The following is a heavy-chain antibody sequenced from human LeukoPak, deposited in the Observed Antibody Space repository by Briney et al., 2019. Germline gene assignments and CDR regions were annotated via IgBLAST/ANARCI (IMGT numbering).Heavy chain of an antibody. CDR2: IYYSGST. CDR1: GGSISSYY. Sequence: PSETLSLTCTVFGGSISSYYWSWIRQPPGKGLEWIGYIYYSGSTNYNPSLKSRVTISVDTSKNQFSLKLSSVTAADTAVYFCARAQRWSWFDPWGQGTLVIVSS. CDR3: ARAQRWSWFDP. D-gene: IGHD2-15*01. V-gene: IGHV4-59*12. J-gene: IGHJ5*02.